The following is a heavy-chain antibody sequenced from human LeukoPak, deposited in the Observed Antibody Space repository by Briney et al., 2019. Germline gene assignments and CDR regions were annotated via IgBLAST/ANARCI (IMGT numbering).Heavy chain of an antibody. D-gene: IGHD2-21*02. Sequence: SETLSLTCAVYGGSFSGYYWSWIRQPPGKGLEWIGEINHSGSTNYNPSLKSRVTISVDTSKNQFSLKLSPVTAADTAVYYCATSYCGGDCYSRTGDYWGQGTLVTVSS. CDR3: ATSYCGGDCYSRTGDY. J-gene: IGHJ4*02. CDR2: INHSGST. CDR1: GGSFSGYY. V-gene: IGHV4-34*01.